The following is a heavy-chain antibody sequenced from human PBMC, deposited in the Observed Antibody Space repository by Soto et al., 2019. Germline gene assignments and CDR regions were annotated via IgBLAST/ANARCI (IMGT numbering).Heavy chain of an antibody. V-gene: IGHV3-33*01. J-gene: IGHJ6*02. CDR1: GFTFSSYG. D-gene: IGHD1-1*01. CDR2: IWYDGSNK. CDR3: ARGFKLERRYYYYGMDV. Sequence: GGSLRLSCAASGFTFSSYGMHWVRQAPGKGLEWVAVIWYDGSNKYYADSVKGRFTISRDNSKNTLYLQMNSLRAEDTAVYYCARGFKLERRYYYYGMDVWGQGTTVTVSS.